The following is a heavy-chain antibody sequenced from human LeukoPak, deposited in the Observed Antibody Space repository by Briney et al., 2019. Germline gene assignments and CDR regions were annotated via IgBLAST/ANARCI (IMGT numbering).Heavy chain of an antibody. D-gene: IGHD6-19*01. CDR2: ISYDGSNK. V-gene: IGHV3-30-3*01. J-gene: IGHJ4*02. Sequence: SGGSLRLSCAASGFTFSSYAMHWVRQAPGKGLEWVAVISYDGSNKYYADSVKGRFTISRDNSKNTLYLQMNSLRAEDTAVYYCARVRYDSGWYDYWGQGALVIVSS. CDR1: GFTFSSYA. CDR3: ARVRYDSGWYDY.